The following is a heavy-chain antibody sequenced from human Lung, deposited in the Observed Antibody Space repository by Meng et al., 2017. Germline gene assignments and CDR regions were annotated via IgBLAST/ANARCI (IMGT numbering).Heavy chain of an antibody. D-gene: IGHD5-12*01. CDR2: IKSKPDGETI. J-gene: IGHJ4*02. Sequence: EVQLVESGGGLVKPGGSLRLSFEGSGFTFSNAYMTWVRQVPGKRLEWVGRIKSKPDGETIDYAAPVKGRFTISRDDSKNTVYLQMNSLKTEDTAVYYCSGHIDYWGQGTLVTVSS. CDR3: SGHIDY. V-gene: IGHV3-15*01. CDR1: GFTFSNAY.